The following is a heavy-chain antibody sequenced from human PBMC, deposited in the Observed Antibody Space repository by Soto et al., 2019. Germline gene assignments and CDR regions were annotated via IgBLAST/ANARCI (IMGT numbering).Heavy chain of an antibody. D-gene: IGHD2-2*01. Sequence: QVQLVQSGAEVKKPGASVKVSCKASGYTFTKYYIHWVRQAPGQGLEWMGWINPNSGGTNYAQKFQGRVTMTRDTSTSTAYMDLRRLNSDDTAVYYCARVYAGDHPFDYWGPGTLVTVSS. CDR2: INPNSGGT. J-gene: IGHJ4*02. CDR1: GYTFTKYY. V-gene: IGHV1-2*02. CDR3: ARVYAGDHPFDY.